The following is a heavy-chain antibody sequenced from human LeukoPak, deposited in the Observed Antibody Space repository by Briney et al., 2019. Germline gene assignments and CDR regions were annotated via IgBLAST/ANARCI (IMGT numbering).Heavy chain of an antibody. CDR3: ARWAVSGTTS. CDR2: IYQSGST. D-gene: IGHD6-19*01. V-gene: IGHV4-38-2*02. CDR1: GYSIRSGYY. J-gene: IGHJ5*02. Sequence: SETLSLTCTVSGYSIRSGYYWGWIRQPPGKGLEWIVTIYQSGSTYYNPSLKSRVTISVDTSKNQFSLKLTSVTAADTAIYYCARWAVSGTTSWAQGILVTVSS.